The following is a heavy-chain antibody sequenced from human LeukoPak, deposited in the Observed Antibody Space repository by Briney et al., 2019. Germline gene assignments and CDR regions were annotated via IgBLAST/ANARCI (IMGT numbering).Heavy chain of an antibody. CDR3: ARMLAVAAAGTQSTYYYYYGMDV. D-gene: IGHD6-13*01. J-gene: IGHJ6*02. CDR2: INHSGST. CDR1: GGSFSGYY. V-gene: IGHV4-34*01. Sequence: PSETLSLTCAVYGGSFSGYYWSWIRQPPGKGLEWIGEINHSGSTNYNPSLKSRVTISVDTSKNQFSLKLSSVTAADTAVYYCARMLAVAAAGTQSTYYYYYGMDVWGQGTTVTVSS.